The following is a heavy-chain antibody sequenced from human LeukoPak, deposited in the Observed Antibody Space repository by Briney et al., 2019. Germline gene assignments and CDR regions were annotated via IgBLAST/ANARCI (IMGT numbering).Heavy chain of an antibody. V-gene: IGHV1-2*02. CDR3: ARTMASPGSSY. D-gene: IGHD6-13*01. CDR2: IGPNSGGT. J-gene: IGHJ4*02. CDR1: GYTFTDYY. Sequence: ASVKVSYKASGYTFTDYYVHWVRQAPGQGLEWMGRIGPNSGGTNYAQEFQGRVTMTTDTSISTAYMELSGLRSDDTAVYYCARTMASPGSSYWGQGALVAVSS.